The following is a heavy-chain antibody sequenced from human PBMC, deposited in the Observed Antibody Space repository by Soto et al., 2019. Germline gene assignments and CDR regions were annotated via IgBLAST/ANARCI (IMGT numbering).Heavy chain of an antibody. CDR3: ARGRSSSSYYYYYGMDV. Sequence: ASVKVSCKASGGTFSSYAISWVRQAPGQGLEWMGGIIPIFGTANYAQKFQGRVTITADESTGTAYMELSSLRSEDTAVYYCARGRSSSSYYYYYGMDVWGQGTTVTVPS. J-gene: IGHJ6*02. CDR1: GGTFSSYA. D-gene: IGHD6-6*01. V-gene: IGHV1-69*13. CDR2: IIPIFGTA.